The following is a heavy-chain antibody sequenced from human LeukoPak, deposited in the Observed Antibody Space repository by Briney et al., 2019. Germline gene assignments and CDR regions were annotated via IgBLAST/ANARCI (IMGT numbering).Heavy chain of an antibody. J-gene: IGHJ4*02. Sequence: PGGSLRLSCAASGFTFSSFGIHWVRQAPARGLEWVAIIWYDGSAKYFADSVKGRFTVSRDNSKNTLYLQMNSLRAEDTAVYYCARGWGGLGWFFDYWGQGTLVTVSS. CDR2: IWYDGSAK. D-gene: IGHD4-23*01. CDR1: GFTFSSFG. V-gene: IGHV3-33*01. CDR3: ARGWGGLGWFFDY.